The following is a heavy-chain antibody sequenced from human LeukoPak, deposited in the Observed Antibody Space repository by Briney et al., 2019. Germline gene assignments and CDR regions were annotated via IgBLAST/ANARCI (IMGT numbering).Heavy chain of an antibody. V-gene: IGHV4-59*08. CDR3: ASLDTTVTLFDY. CDR1: GGSISSYC. J-gene: IGHJ4*02. Sequence: SETLSLTCTVSGGSISSYCWSWMRQPPGEGLEWIAYIYYSGSPNYNPSLKSRVTISVDTSKNQFSLKLTSVTAADTAVYYCASLDTTVTLFDYWGQGTLVSVSS. CDR2: IYYSGSP. D-gene: IGHD4-17*01.